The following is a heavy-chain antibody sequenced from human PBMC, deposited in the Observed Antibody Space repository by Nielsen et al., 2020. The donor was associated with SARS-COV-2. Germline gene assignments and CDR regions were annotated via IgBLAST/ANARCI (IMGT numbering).Heavy chain of an antibody. CDR1: GGSLSSSSYY. D-gene: IGHD6-19*01. CDR3: ARGGVDWLAASNGMDV. J-gene: IGHJ6*02. CDR2: IYYSGST. Sequence: SETLSLTCTVSGGSLSSSSYYWGWIRQPPGKGLEWIGSIYYSGSTYYNPSLKSRVTISVDTSKNQFSLKLSSVTAADTAVYYWARGGVDWLAASNGMDVWGQGTTVTVSS. V-gene: IGHV4-39*07.